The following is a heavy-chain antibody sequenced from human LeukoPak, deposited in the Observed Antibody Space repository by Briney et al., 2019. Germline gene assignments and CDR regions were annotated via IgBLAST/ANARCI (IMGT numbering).Heavy chain of an antibody. Sequence: SETLSLTCAVSGYNLKSGYWWSWVRQPPGKGLEWIGEIHCGGTTTNYNPSLKSRATISIDTSKNQFSLMLTSVTAADTAVYYCARNGHYSADHWGQGTLVTVSS. CDR2: IHCGGTT. D-gene: IGHD4-17*01. CDR1: GYNLKSGYW. J-gene: IGHJ4*02. CDR3: ARNGHYSADH. V-gene: IGHV4-4*02.